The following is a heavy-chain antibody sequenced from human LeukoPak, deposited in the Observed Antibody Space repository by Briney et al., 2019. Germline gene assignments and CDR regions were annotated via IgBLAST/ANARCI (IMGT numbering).Heavy chain of an antibody. J-gene: IGHJ3*02. D-gene: IGHD1-26*01. Sequence: PGGSLRLSCAASGFTFSSYSMNWVRQAPGKGLEWVSSISSSSSYIYYADSVKGRFTISRDNAKNSLYLQMNSLRAEGTAVYYCARVRVGATYAFDIWGQGTMVTVSS. CDR3: ARVRVGATYAFDI. CDR1: GFTFSSYS. V-gene: IGHV3-21*01. CDR2: ISSSSSYI.